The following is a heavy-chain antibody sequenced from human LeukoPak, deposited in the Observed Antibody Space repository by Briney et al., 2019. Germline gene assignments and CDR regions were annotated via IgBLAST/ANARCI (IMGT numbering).Heavy chain of an antibody. CDR2: IYRHGGT. D-gene: IGHD3-3*01. CDR1: GFTVSTNY. V-gene: IGHV3-66*01. CDR3: ARGGVWSGYYLGL. Sequence: GGSLRLSCAASGFTVSTNYMSWVRQAPGKGLEWASVIYRHGGTAYADSVQGRFSISRDNSKNTVYLQMNSLRAEDTAVYYCARGGVWSGYYLGLWGQGTLVTVSS. J-gene: IGHJ4*02.